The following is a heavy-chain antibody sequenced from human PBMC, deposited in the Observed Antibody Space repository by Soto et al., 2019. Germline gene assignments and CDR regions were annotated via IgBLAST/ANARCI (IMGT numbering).Heavy chain of an antibody. V-gene: IGHV3-66*01. J-gene: IGHJ6*03. Sequence: GGSLRLSCAASGFTVSSNYMSWVRQAPGKGLEWVSVIYSGGSTYYADSVKGRFTISRDNSKNTLYLQMNSLRAEDTAVYYCARGSSKRNKFGELFSYYYYYMDVWGKGTTVTVSS. CDR3: ARGSSKRNKFGELFSYYYYYMDV. CDR1: GFTVSSNY. D-gene: IGHD3-10*01. CDR2: IYSGGST.